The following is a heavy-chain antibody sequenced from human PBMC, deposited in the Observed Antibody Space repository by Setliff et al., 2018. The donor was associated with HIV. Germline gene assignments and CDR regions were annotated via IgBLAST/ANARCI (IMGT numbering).Heavy chain of an antibody. D-gene: IGHD1-26*01. CDR2: IYPGDSDT. Sequence: PGESLKISCKGSGYSFSNYWIGWVRQMPGKGLEWMGIIYPGDSDTRYSPSFQVQVTISADKSISTAYLHWSSLEASDTAMYYCARGLGVGATGWFDPWGQGTLVTSPQ. V-gene: IGHV5-51*01. CDR3: ARGLGVGATGWFDP. CDR1: GYSFSNYW. J-gene: IGHJ5*02.